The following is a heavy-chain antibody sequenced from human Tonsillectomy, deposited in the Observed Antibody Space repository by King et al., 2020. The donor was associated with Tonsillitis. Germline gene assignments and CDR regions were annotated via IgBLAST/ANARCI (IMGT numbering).Heavy chain of an antibody. Sequence: QLVQSGAEVKKPGASVKVSCKASGYTFSSHYIHWVRQAPGQGLEWMGVINPSGGSTTYAQKFQGRVTMTRDTSTSTVYVELSSLRSEDTAVYYCARDQDYYVPGTYYTRENYVFDIWGKGTMVTVSS. V-gene: IGHV1-46*01. J-gene: IGHJ3*02. CDR3: ARDQDYYVPGTYYTRENYVFDI. CDR2: INPSGGST. D-gene: IGHD3-10*01. CDR1: GYTFSSHY.